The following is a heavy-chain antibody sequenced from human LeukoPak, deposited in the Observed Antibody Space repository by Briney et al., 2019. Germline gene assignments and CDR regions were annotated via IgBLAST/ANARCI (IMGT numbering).Heavy chain of an antibody. D-gene: IGHD5-18*01. CDR1: GFTFSSYG. CDR3: AGGYSYGFLYYYYYMDV. Sequence: PGGSLRLSCAASGFTFSSYGMHWVRQAPGKGLEWVAFIRYDGSNKYYADSVEGRFTISRDNSKNTLYLQMNSLRAEDTAVYYCAGGYSYGFLYYYYYMDVWGKGTTVTVSS. J-gene: IGHJ6*03. V-gene: IGHV3-30*02. CDR2: IRYDGSNK.